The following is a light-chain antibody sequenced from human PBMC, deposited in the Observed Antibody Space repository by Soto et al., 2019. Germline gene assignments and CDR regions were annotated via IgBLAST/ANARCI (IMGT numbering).Light chain of an antibody. CDR2: AAS. V-gene: IGKV1-39*01. CDR3: QQSYTTPLT. CDR1: QSVVSS. J-gene: IGKJ4*01. Sequence: DIQMTQSPSSLSASVGDRVTITCRARQSVVSSLNWYQQKPGEAPKLLIYAASSLQSGVPSRCSGRGAGTDFPLTISSLQTEDFATYYCQQSYTTPLTFGGGTKVEIK.